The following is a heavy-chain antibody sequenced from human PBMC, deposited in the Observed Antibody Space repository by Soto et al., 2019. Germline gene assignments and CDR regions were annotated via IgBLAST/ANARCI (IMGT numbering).Heavy chain of an antibody. CDR3: AKNPPYYDSGAYYHPFDT. CDR2: ISYNSGNI. J-gene: IGHJ4*02. CDR1: GFIFSDYY. V-gene: IGHV3-9*01. D-gene: IGHD3-22*01. Sequence: EVPLVESGGGLAQPGGSLRLSCAASGFIFSDYYMTWIRQAPGKGLEWVSGISYNSGNIAYADSVKGRFTVSRDNAKNSLYLQMNGLRPEDTALYYCAKNPPYYDSGAYYHPFDTWGQGTLVTVSS.